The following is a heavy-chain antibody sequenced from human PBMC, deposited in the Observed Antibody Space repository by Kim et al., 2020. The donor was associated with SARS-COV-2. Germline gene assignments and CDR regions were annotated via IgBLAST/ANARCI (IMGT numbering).Heavy chain of an antibody. D-gene: IGHD1-7*01. CDR2: ISAYNGNT. Sequence: ASVKVSCKASGYTFTSYGISWVRQAPGQGLEWMGWISAYNGNTNYAQKLQGRVTMTTDTSTSTAYMELRSLRSDDTAVYYCARVYNGDWNSPTEKVDYWGQGTLVTVSS. CDR1: GYTFTSYG. V-gene: IGHV1-18*04. J-gene: IGHJ4*02. CDR3: ARVYNGDWNSPTEKVDY.